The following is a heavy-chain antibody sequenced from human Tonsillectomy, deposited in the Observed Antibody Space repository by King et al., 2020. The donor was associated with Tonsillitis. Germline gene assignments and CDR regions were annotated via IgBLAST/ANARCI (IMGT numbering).Heavy chain of an antibody. J-gene: IGHJ4*02. CDR3: TTRPWFDY. V-gene: IGHV3-15*07. Sequence: VQLVESGGGLVKPGGSLRLSCAASGFTFTNAWMNWVRQAPGKGLEWVARIKTKNDGGTTDYAEPVKGRFSISREDSKNTLYLEMSSLKIEDTGVYYCTTRPWFDYWGQGTLVTVSS. CDR2: IKTKNDGGTT. CDR1: GFTFTNAW.